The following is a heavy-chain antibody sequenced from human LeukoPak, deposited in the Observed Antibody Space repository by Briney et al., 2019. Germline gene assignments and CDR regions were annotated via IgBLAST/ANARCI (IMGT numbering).Heavy chain of an antibody. CDR1: GFIFSSYS. D-gene: IGHD6-13*01. V-gene: IGHV3-21*01. CDR2: ISSSSSYI. CDR3: ARDSPLAAAGTIDY. J-gene: IGHJ4*02. Sequence: GGSLRLSCAASGFIFSSYSMNWVRQAPGKGLEWVSSISSSSSYIYYADSVKGRFTISRDNAKNSLYLQMNSLRAEDTAVYYCARDSPLAAAGTIDYWGQGTLVTVSS.